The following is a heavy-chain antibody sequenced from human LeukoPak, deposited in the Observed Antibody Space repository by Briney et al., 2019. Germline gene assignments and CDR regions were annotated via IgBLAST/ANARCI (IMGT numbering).Heavy chain of an antibody. CDR1: RGSPIGSF. D-gene: IGHD3-3*01. CDR3: TREECFDFWSGDVDY. V-gene: IGHV4-4*07. J-gene: IGHJ4*02. CDR2: IYTSGST. Sequence: PSETLSLTCIEPRGSPIGSFWCCRSQPAGKGLEWIGRIYTSGSTNYNPSLKSRVTMSVDTTKNQFSLTLSSVTAADTAVYYCTREECFDFWSGDVDYCGQGNLVTVSS.